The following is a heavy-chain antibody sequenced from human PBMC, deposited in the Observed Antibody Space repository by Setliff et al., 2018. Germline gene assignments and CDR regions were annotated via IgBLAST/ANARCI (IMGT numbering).Heavy chain of an antibody. J-gene: IGHJ3*01. D-gene: IGHD5-18*01. CDR2: ISPSGST. CDR1: GASITSGGFY. Sequence: SETLSLTCSVSGASITSGGFYWTWIRQPAGKGLEWIGHISPSGSTTYNPSVKSRVTISLDTSKNHFSLKLDSVTAADTAVYYCARHHGDTAMVRGAFDFWGQGTMVTVSS. V-gene: IGHV4-61*09. CDR3: ARHHGDTAMVRGAFDF.